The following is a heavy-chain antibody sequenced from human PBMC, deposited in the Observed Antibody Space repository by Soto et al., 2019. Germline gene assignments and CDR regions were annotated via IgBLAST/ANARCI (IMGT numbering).Heavy chain of an antibody. J-gene: IGHJ4*02. CDR3: ARDDDYPDNGFDY. V-gene: IGHV3-33*01. CDR1: GFTFSRHG. D-gene: IGHD4-17*01. Sequence: QVPLVESGGGVVQPGTSLRLSCAASGFTFSRHGMHWVRQTPGKGLEWLAVILNDASGHWYADSVKGRFTISRDNFENTLYPQMNGLRLEDTAMYYCARDDDYPDNGFDYWGQGTLVTVSS. CDR2: ILNDASGH.